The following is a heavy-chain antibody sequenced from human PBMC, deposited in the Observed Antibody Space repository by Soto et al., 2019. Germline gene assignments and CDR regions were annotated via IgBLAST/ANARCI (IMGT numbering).Heavy chain of an antibody. Sequence: LTGTVSGGSISSGGYYWSWIRQHPGKGLEWIGYIYYSGSTYYNPSLKSRVTISVDTSKNQFSLKLSSVTAADTAVYYCATNDATHYYYYYMEGWGTGLTVTVSS. V-gene: IGHV4-31*03. CDR1: GGSISSGGYY. CDR3: ATNDATHYYYYYMEG. J-gene: IGHJ6*03. D-gene: IGHD1-1*01. CDR2: IYYSGST.